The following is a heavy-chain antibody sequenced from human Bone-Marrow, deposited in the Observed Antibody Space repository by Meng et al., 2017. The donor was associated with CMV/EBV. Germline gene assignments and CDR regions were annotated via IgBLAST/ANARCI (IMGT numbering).Heavy chain of an antibody. J-gene: IGHJ3*02. D-gene: IGHD5-24*01. CDR3: VRLMAAHDAFDI. CDR1: GFTFSSYA. CDR2: ISGSGGST. Sequence: GGSLRLSCAASGFTFSSYAMSWVRQAPGKGLEWVSAISGSGGSTYYADSVKGRFTISRDNSKNTLYLQMNSLRAEDTAVYYCVRLMAAHDAFDIWGQGTMVTVSS. V-gene: IGHV3-23*01.